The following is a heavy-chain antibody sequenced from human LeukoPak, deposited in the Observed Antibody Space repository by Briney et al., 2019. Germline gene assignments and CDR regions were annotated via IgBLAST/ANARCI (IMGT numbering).Heavy chain of an antibody. D-gene: IGHD6-13*01. CDR2: INPNSGVT. V-gene: IGHV1-2*06. Sequence: ASVTVSCKASGYTFTGYYVHWVRQAPGQGLEWMGRINPNSGVTNYAQKFQGRVTMTRDTSISTAYMELSRLISDDTAIYYCARGLSSSWRFDYWGQGTLVTVSS. CDR3: ARGLSSSWRFDY. J-gene: IGHJ4*02. CDR1: GYTFTGYY.